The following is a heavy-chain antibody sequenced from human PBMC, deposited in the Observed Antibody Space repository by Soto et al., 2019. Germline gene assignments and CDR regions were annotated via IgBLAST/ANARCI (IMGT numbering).Heavy chain of an antibody. CDR1: GGSISSGDYC. D-gene: IGHD4-4*01. J-gene: IGHJ4*02. CDR2: IYNSGAT. Sequence: SETLSLTCTVSGGSISSGDYCWTWIRQSPGKGLEWIGYIYNSGATYDNPSLRSRLTISVDTSKNQFYLKLSFVTAADTAVYYCDRPRLHYRTVDYWGQGTLVTVSS. CDR3: DRPRLHYRTVDY. V-gene: IGHV4-30-4*01.